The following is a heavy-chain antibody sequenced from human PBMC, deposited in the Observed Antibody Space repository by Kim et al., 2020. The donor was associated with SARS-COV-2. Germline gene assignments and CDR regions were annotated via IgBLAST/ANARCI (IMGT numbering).Heavy chain of an antibody. CDR3: ARAGDRYYYYGMDV. CDR1: GYTFTSYD. Sequence: ASVKVSCKASGYTFTSYDINWVRQATGQGLEWMGWMNPNSGNTGYAQKFQGRVTMTRNTSISTAYMELSSLRSEDTAVYYCARAGDRYYYYGMDVWGQGTTVTVSS. V-gene: IGHV1-8*01. CDR2: MNPNSGNT. D-gene: IGHD7-27*01. J-gene: IGHJ6*02.